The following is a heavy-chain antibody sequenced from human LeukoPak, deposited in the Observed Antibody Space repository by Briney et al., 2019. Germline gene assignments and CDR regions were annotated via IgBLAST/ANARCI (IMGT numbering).Heavy chain of an antibody. CDR1: GGSISSNRCY. Sequence: SEALSLTCTVSGGSISSNRCYWGWISQPPGKGMEWIGSIYYSVSTDYNPSLQRRVTIFVDTSKNQCSLKLSSVAAADTAVYYCARRGLAAASREDYWGQGTLVTVSS. CDR3: ARRGLAAASREDY. J-gene: IGHJ4*02. D-gene: IGHD6-25*01. V-gene: IGHV4-39*01. CDR2: IYYSVST.